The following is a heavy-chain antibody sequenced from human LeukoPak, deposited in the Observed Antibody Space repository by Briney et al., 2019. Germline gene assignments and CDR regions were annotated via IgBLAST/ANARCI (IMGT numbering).Heavy chain of an antibody. D-gene: IGHD4-17*01. Sequence: GGSLRLSCAASGFTFSTYAMTWVRQAPGKGLVWVSGISGSSGSIYYADSVKGRFTISRDNSKNTVYLQMNSLRAEDTALYYCAKEVRVYYGDTLGLDYWGQGTVVTVSS. V-gene: IGHV3-23*01. CDR3: AKEVRVYYGDTLGLDY. J-gene: IGHJ4*02. CDR1: GFTFSTYA. CDR2: ISGSSGSI.